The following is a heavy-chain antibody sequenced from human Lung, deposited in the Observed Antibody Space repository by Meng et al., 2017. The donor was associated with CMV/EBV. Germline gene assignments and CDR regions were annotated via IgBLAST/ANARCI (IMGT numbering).Heavy chain of an antibody. CDR1: SLTSCPVG. Sequence: SLTSCPVGVGWIRQPTGKALEWLAFIYWDDDKRYNPSLKNRLTITKDAPKNQVVLTMTNMDPADTGTYHCVHRKDYSGNWNGGSADFWGQGALVTVSS. J-gene: IGHJ4*02. CDR3: VHRKDYSGNWNGGSADF. D-gene: IGHD1-1*01. CDR2: IYWDDDK. V-gene: IGHV2-5*02.